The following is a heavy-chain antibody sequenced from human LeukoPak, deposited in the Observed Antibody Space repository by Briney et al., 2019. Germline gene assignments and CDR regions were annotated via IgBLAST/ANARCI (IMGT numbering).Heavy chain of an antibody. CDR3: ARQYYDILTGYYTDYYFDY. CDR2: IYYSGST. J-gene: IGHJ4*02. D-gene: IGHD3-9*01. V-gene: IGHV4-39*01. Sequence: PSETLSLTCTVSGGSISSSSYYWGWIRQPPGKGPEWIGSIYYSGSTYHNPSLKSRVTISVDTSKNQFSLKLSSVTAADTAVYYCARQYYDILTGYYTDYYFDYWGQGTLVTVSS. CDR1: GGSISSSSYY.